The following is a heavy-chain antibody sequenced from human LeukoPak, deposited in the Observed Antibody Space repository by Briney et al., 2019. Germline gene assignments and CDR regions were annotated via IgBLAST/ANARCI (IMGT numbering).Heavy chain of an antibody. CDR3: ASQSYCSGGSCSSDRTHYYYGMDV. D-gene: IGHD2-15*01. Sequence: SDTLSLTHAVYGRSFSGYYWSWLRQPPGKGLEWIGESNQSGSTNYNPSLKSRVTITVDTSKNQFSLKLSSVTAADTAVYYCASQSYCSGGSCSSDRTHYYYGMDVWGQGTTVTVSS. V-gene: IGHV4-34*01. CDR1: GRSFSGYY. J-gene: IGHJ6*02. CDR2: SNQSGST.